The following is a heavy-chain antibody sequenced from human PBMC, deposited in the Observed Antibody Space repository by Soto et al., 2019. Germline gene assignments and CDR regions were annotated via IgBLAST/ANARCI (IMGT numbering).Heavy chain of an antibody. V-gene: IGHV1-18*01. Sequence: QVQLVQSGVEVKRPGASVKVSCKASGYTFTSYGITWVRQAPGQGLEWMGWISAYNGNTDYAQKLQGRVTMTTDTSTSTAYMELTSLRSDDTAVYYCARGLGSSSSAFSVYWGQGTQVTVSS. CDR3: ARGLGSSSSAFSVY. D-gene: IGHD6-6*01. CDR2: ISAYNGNT. J-gene: IGHJ4*02. CDR1: GYTFTSYG.